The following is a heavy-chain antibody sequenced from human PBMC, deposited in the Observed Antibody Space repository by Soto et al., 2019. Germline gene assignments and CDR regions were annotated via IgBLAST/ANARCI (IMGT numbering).Heavy chain of an antibody. CDR2: ISYDGSNK. J-gene: IGHJ4*02. D-gene: IGHD3-10*01. Sequence: QVQLVESGGGVVQPGRSLRLSCAASGFIFSSYGMHWVRQAPGKGLEWVAVISYDGSNKYYADSVKGRFTISRDNSKSTLYLQMNSLRAEDTAVYYCAKSGGIDYGDYWGQGTLVTVSS. CDR3: AKSGGIDYGDY. CDR1: GFIFSSYG. V-gene: IGHV3-30*18.